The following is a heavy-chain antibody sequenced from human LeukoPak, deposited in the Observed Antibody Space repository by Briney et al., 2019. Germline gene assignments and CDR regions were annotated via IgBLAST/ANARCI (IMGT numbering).Heavy chain of an antibody. CDR1: GGSISSSSYY. CDR2: IYYSGST. V-gene: IGHV4-39*07. CDR3: ARDENGYVWGSFRA. Sequence: SETLSLTCTVSGGSISSSSYYWGWIRQPPGKGLEWIGNIYYSGSTYYNPSLESRVTMSLDTSKNQFSLKLSSVTAADTAVYYCARDENGYVWGSFRAWGQGTLVTVS. D-gene: IGHD3-16*02. J-gene: IGHJ5*02.